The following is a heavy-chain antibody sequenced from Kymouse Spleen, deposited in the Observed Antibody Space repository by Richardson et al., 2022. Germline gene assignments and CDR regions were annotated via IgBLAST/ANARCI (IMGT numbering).Heavy chain of an antibody. J-gene: IGHJ6*02. Sequence: QVQLQQWGAGLLKPSETLSLTCAVYGGSFSGYYWSWIRQPPGKGLEWIGEINHSGSTNYNPSLKSRVTISVDTSKNQFSLKLSSVTAADTAVYYCARGSSWEQDYYYGMDVWGQGTTVTVSS. CDR1: GGSFSGYY. D-gene: IGHD1-26*01. CDR2: INHSGST. V-gene: IGHV4-34*01. CDR3: ARGSSWEQDYYYGMDV.